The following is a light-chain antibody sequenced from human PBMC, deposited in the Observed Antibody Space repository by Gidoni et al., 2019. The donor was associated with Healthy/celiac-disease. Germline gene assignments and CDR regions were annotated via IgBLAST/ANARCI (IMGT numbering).Light chain of an antibody. CDR3: QQYNSYST. J-gene: IGKJ2*01. Sequence: DIQMTQSPATLSASVGDRVTITCRASQSISSWFAWYQQKPGKAPKLLLYEASSLASVVPSRFSGSGSGTEFTLTISSLQPDDFATYYCQQYNSYSTFGQGTKLEIK. CDR1: QSISSW. V-gene: IGKV1-5*03. CDR2: EAS.